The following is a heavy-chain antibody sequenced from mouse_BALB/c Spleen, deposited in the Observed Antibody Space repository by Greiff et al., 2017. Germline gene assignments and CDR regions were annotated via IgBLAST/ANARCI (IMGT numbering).Heavy chain of an antibody. J-gene: IGHJ4*01. Sequence: VQLQQSGAELAKPGASVKMSCKASGYTFTSYWMHWVKQRPGQGLEWIGYINPSTGYTEYNQKFKDKATLTADKSSSTAYIQLSSLTSEDSAVYYCARRGGYDAMDYWGQGTSVTVSS. CDR2: INPSTGYT. CDR3: ARRGGYDAMDY. CDR1: GYTFTSYW. V-gene: IGHV1-7*01.